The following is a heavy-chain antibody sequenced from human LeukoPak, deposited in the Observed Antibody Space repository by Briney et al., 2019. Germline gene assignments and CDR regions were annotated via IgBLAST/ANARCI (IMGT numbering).Heavy chain of an antibody. D-gene: IGHD5-12*01. CDR3: ARDSGYNAFDY. CDR1: GFTFSGYG. J-gene: IGHJ4*02. CDR2: LSYDGSNK. Sequence: PGGSLRLSCVASGFTFSGYGMHWVRQAPGKGLEWVAVLSYDGSNKYYADSVKGRYTISRDNSKNTLSLQMNSLRAEDTAVYYCARDSGYNAFDYWGQGTLVTVSS. V-gene: IGHV3-30*03.